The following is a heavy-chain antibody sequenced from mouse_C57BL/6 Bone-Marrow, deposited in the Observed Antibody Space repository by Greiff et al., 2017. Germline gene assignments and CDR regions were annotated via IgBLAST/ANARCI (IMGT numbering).Heavy chain of an antibody. V-gene: IGHV5-4*01. J-gene: IGHJ3*01. CDR3: AREETAQAFTRAY. D-gene: IGHD3-2*02. CDR1: GFTFSSYA. Sequence: EVMLVESGGGLVKPGGSLKLSCAASGFTFSSYAMSWVRQTPEKRLEWVATISDGGSYTYYPDNVKGRFTISRDNAKNNLYLQMSHLKSEDTAMYYCAREETAQAFTRAYWGQGTLVTVSA. CDR2: ISDGGSYT.